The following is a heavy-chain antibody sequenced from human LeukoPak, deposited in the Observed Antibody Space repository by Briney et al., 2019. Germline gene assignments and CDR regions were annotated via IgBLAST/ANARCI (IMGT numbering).Heavy chain of an antibody. Sequence: SETLSLTRTVSGGSITRRSYYWGWIRQPPGKGLEWFGSISYSGSPHYNPSLESRVTMYVETSNHQFSLKLNSVTAADTAVYYCARPHGGNYWSSEFDPWGQGTLVTVSS. CDR3: ARPHGGNYWSSEFDP. CDR1: GGSITRRSYY. J-gene: IGHJ5*02. CDR2: ISYSGSP. V-gene: IGHV4-39*01. D-gene: IGHD1-26*01.